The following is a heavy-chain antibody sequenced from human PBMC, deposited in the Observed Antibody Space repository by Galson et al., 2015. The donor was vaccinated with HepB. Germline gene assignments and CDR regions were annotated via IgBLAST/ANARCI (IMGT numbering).Heavy chain of an antibody. D-gene: IGHD1-26*01. CDR1: GFTLRTTGVA. CDR3: AHRRSGTYGVTFHI. V-gene: IGHV2-5*02. J-gene: IGHJ3*02. CDR2: IYWDDDK. Sequence: PARVKPTQTLTLTCTFSGFTLRTTGVAVGWIRQPPGKALEWLAIIYWDDDKRYSASLNGRLTINRDTSKNQVILIMTNLDPADTATSYCAHRRSGTYGVTFHIWGLGTMVTVSS.